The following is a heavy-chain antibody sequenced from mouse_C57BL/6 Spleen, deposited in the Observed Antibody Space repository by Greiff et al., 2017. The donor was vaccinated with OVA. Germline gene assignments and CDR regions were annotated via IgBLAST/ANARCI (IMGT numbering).Heavy chain of an antibody. J-gene: IGHJ1*03. D-gene: IGHD1-1*01. CDR2: ISSGSSTI. CDR3: ARQGVVAPYWYFDV. Sequence: EVKLVESGGGLVKPGGSLKLSCAASGFTFSDYGMHWVRQAPEKGLEWVAYISSGSSTIYYADTVKGRFPISRDNAKNTLFLQMTSLRSEDTAMYYCARQGVVAPYWYFDVWGTGTTVTVSS. CDR1: GFTFSDYG. V-gene: IGHV5-17*01.